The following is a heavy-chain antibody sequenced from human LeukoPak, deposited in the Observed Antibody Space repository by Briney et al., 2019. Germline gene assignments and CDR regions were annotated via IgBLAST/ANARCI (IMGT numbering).Heavy chain of an antibody. Sequence: GGSLRLSCAASGFTFSSYTMNWVRQAPGKGLEWVSSITSSSSYIYNADSVKGRFTISRDNAKNSLYLQMNSLRVEDTAVYYCARDDGIAATGAYYGMDVWGQGTTVTVSS. J-gene: IGHJ6*02. CDR1: GFTFSSYT. V-gene: IGHV3-21*01. CDR2: ITSSSSYI. CDR3: ARDDGIAATGAYYGMDV. D-gene: IGHD6-13*01.